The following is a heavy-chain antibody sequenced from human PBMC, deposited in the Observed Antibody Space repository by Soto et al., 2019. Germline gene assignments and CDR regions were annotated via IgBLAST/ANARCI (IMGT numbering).Heavy chain of an antibody. CDR1: GFTFSAFG. CDR3: AKAPLLFPDYGDYADYSYGMDV. CDR2: SSYGGSNK. D-gene: IGHD4-17*01. V-gene: IGHV3-30*18. Sequence: QMKLVASGGGVVQPGTSLRLSCVACGFTFSAFGMHWVRQAPGKGLEWVAISSYGGSNKYYGDPVQGRFTISRDNSRDTRYLQMNSLRDEDTAVYYCAKAPLLFPDYGDYADYSYGMDVWGQGTTVTVSS. J-gene: IGHJ6*02.